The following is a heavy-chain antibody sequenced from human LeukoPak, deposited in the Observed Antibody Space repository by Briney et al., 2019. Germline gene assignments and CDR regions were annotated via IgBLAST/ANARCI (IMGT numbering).Heavy chain of an antibody. CDR3: AKDKFGGVIVANYFDY. D-gene: IGHD3-16*02. Sequence: GRSLRLSCAASGFTFSSYGMHWVRQAPGKGLEWVAVISYDGSNKYYADSVKGRFTISRDNAKNSLYLQMNSLRAEDTALYYCAKDKFGGVIVANYFDYWGQGTLVTVSS. J-gene: IGHJ4*02. V-gene: IGHV3-30*18. CDR1: GFTFSSYG. CDR2: ISYDGSNK.